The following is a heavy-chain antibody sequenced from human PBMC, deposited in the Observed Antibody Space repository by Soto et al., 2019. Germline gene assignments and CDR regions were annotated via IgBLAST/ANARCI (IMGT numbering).Heavy chain of an antibody. CDR2: IYHSGST. V-gene: IGHV4-4*02. J-gene: IGHJ4*02. D-gene: IGHD6-19*01. CDR1: SGSISSSYW. CDR3: ARGRLVSSAWSYYFDY. Sequence: SETLSLTCAVSSGSISSSYWWSWVRQPPGKGLEWIGEIYHSGSTNYNPSLKSRVTISVDKSKNQFSLKLRSVTAADTAVYYCARGRLVSSAWSYYFDYWGQGTLVTVSS.